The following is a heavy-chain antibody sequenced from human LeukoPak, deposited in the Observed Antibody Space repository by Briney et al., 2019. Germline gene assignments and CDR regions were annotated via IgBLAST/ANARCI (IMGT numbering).Heavy chain of an antibody. CDR1: GYTFTSYG. Sequence: ASVKVSCKASGYTFTSYGISWVRQAPGQGLEWMGWISVYNGNTNYAQKLQGRVTMTTDTSTSTAYMELSSLRSDDTAVYYCARDLFPRVRGAYEANFDYWGQGTLVTVSS. D-gene: IGHD3-10*01. J-gene: IGHJ4*02. V-gene: IGHV1-18*01. CDR3: ARDLFPRVRGAYEANFDY. CDR2: ISVYNGNT.